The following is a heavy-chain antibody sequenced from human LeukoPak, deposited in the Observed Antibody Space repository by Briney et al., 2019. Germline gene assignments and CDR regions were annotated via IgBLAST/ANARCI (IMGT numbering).Heavy chain of an antibody. J-gene: IGHJ5*02. CDR2: INPNSGGT. Sequence: GASVKVSCKASGYTFTGYYMHWVRQAPGQGLEWMGWINPNSGGTNYAQKFQGRVTMTRDTSISTAYMELCRLRSDDTAVYYCANLLYCSSTSCQGRDWFDPWGQGTLVTVSS. D-gene: IGHD2-2*01. CDR3: ANLLYCSSTSCQGRDWFDP. V-gene: IGHV1-2*02. CDR1: GYTFTGYY.